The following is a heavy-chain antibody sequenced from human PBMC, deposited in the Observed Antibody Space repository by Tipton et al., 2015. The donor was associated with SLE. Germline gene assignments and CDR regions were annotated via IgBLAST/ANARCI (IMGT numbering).Heavy chain of an antibody. Sequence: SLRLSCAASGFTFDDFALHWFRQAPGKGLEWVASINWNGAGTGYADSVRGRFAISRDNAKNSLYLQMNSLRPDDTALYYCAKSLGGQVDEHYKDVWGEGTTVTVSS. CDR3: AKSLGGQVDEHYKDV. D-gene: IGHD1-26*01. CDR2: INWNGAGT. V-gene: IGHV3-9*01. J-gene: IGHJ6*03. CDR1: GFTFDDFA.